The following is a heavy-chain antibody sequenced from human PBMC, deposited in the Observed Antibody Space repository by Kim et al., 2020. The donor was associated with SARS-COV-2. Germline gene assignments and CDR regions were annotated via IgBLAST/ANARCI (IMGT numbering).Heavy chain of an antibody. J-gene: IGHJ6*02. V-gene: IGHV1-46*01. CDR3: ARDTITMVRGVIHGMDV. Sequence: FQGRVTVTRDTSTSTVYMELSSLRSEDTAVYYCARDTITMVRGVIHGMDVWGQGTTVTVSS. D-gene: IGHD3-10*01.